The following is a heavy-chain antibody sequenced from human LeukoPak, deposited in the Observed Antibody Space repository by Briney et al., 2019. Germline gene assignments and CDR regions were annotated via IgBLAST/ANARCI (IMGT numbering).Heavy chain of an antibody. V-gene: IGHV3-21*01. J-gene: IGHJ4*02. CDR1: GFTVSSNY. CDR2: ISSSSSYI. CDR3: ARRYCSSTSCKFDY. Sequence: GGSLRLSCAASGFTVSSNYMSWVRQAPGKGLEWVSSISSSSSYIYYADSVKGRFTISRDNAKNSLYLQMDSLRAEDTAVYYCARRYCSSTSCKFDYWGQGTLVTVSS. D-gene: IGHD2-2*01.